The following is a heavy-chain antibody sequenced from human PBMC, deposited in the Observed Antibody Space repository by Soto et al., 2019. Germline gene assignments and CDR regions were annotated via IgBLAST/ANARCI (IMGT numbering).Heavy chain of an antibody. V-gene: IGHV4-39*01. CDR2: IYYSGST. CDR3: ARTPRYPGYYFWSGSHNYGMDV. CDR1: GGSISSSSHY. Sequence: QVQLQESGPGLVKPSETLSLTCTVSGGSISSSSHYWGWVRQPPGKGLEWIGNIYYSGSTYYNPSLKSRVSISVDTAKNQFSLKLSSATAADTAVYYCARTPRYPGYYFWSGSHNYGMDVWGQGTTVTVSS. J-gene: IGHJ6*02. D-gene: IGHD3-3*01.